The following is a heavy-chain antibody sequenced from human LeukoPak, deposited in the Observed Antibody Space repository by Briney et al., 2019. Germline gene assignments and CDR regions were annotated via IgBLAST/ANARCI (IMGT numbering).Heavy chain of an antibody. CDR3: ARRPPALGAFDI. V-gene: IGHV4-59*08. Sequence: SETLSLTCTVSGGSITTYYWNWIRQPPGKGLEWIGYIYYNGGTNYNPSLKSRVTMSADTSKNQFSLRVSSVTAADTAVYYCARRPPALGAFDIWGQGTMVSVSS. J-gene: IGHJ3*02. CDR1: GGSITTYY. CDR2: IYYNGGT.